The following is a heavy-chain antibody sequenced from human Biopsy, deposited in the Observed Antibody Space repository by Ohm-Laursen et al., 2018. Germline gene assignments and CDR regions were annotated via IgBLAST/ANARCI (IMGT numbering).Heavy chain of an antibody. V-gene: IGHV1-18*01. D-gene: IGHD2-21*01. J-gene: IGHJ4*02. CDR2: ISGYNGNT. CDR1: GYSFNNYG. Sequence: GSSVKVSCKVSGYSFNNYGINWVRQAPGQGLKWMGRISGYNGNTKYAQKFQGRVTMTTDTSTSAVYMEVRSLRSDDTAVYYCARVALPLYLDNWGQGTRVTVSS. CDR3: ARVALPLYLDN.